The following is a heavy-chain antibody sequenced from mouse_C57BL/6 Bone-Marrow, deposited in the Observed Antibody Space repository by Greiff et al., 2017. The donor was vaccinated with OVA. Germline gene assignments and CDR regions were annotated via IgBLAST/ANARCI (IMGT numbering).Heavy chain of an antibody. CDR1: EYEFPSHD. D-gene: IGHD3-3*01. V-gene: IGHV5-2*03. CDR3: ARQGQRRRYFDY. Sequence: EVKVEESGGGLVQPGESLKLSCESNEYEFPSHDMSWVRKTPEKRLELVAAINSDGGRTYYPDTMERRSIITRDNTKKTLYLQMSSLRSEDTAVYYCARQGQRRRYFDYWGQGTTLTVSA. J-gene: IGHJ2*01. CDR2: INSDGGRT.